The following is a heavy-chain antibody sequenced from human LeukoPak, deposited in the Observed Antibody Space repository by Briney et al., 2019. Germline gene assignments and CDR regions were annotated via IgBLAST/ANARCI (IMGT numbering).Heavy chain of an antibody. CDR3: ARFRQDAFDI. CDR1: GDSVSSNSAA. Sequence: SQTLSLTCAISGDSVSSNSAAWNWLRQSPSRGLEWLGRTYYRSKWYNDYAVSVKSRITINADTSKNQFSLQLNSVTPEDTAVYYCARFRQDAFDIWGQGTLVTVSS. CDR2: TYYRSKWYN. D-gene: IGHD6-6*01. V-gene: IGHV6-1*01. J-gene: IGHJ3*02.